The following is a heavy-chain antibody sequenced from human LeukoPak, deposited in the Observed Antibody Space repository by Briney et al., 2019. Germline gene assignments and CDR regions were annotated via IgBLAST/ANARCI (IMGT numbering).Heavy chain of an antibody. D-gene: IGHD3-22*01. CDR2: IYPGDSHT. CDR3: ARQPYYYDSSGYHDAFDI. Sequence: GESLKISCKGSGYSFTSYWIGWVRQMPGKGLEWMGIIYPGDSHTTYSPSFQGQVTISVDKSISTAYLQRSSLKASDTAMYYCARQPYYYDSSGYHDAFDIWGQGTMVTVSS. J-gene: IGHJ3*02. V-gene: IGHV5-51*01. CDR1: GYSFTSYW.